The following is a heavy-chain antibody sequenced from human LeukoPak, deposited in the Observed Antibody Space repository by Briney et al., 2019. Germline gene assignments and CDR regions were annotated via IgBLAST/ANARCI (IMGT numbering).Heavy chain of an antibody. Sequence: PSETLSLTCTVSGYSISSGYYWGWIRQPPGKGLEWTGSIDHSGSTYYNPSLKSRITISVDTSKNQFSLKLSSVTAADTAVYYCARLRMVRAFDYWGQGTLVTVSS. CDR1: GYSISSGYY. CDR3: ARLRMVRAFDY. CDR2: IDHSGST. J-gene: IGHJ4*02. V-gene: IGHV4-38-2*02. D-gene: IGHD3-10*01.